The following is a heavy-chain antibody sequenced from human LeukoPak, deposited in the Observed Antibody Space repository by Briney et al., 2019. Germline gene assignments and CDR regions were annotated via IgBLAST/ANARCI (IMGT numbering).Heavy chain of an antibody. CDR1: GDSITSGDYY. CDR2: IYHSGST. J-gene: IGHJ4*02. V-gene: IGHV4-30-4*01. CDR3: ARGVRGRKWYYFDS. D-gene: IGHD2-15*01. Sequence: SETLSLTCSVSGDSITSGDYYWTWIRQSPGEGLERLGYIYHSGSTLYHPSLESRLSLSVDTSKNQFSLTLTSVTAADSAVFYCARGVRGRKWYYFDSWGRGTLVTVSS.